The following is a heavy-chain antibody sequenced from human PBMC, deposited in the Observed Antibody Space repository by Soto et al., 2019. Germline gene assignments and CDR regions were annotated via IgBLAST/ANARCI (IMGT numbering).Heavy chain of an antibody. CDR3: ARDRGPSSGYYPYWFDP. V-gene: IGHV1-69*12. CDR1: GGTFSNYA. J-gene: IGHJ5*02. Sequence: QVQLVQSGAEVKKPGSSVKVSCKASGGTFSNYAITWVRQAPGQGLEWMGGIIPIFGTANYAQKFQARVTITADELTSTAYREISSRRSEDTAVYYCARDRGPSSGYYPYWFDPWGQGTLVTVSS. CDR2: IIPIFGTA. D-gene: IGHD3-22*01.